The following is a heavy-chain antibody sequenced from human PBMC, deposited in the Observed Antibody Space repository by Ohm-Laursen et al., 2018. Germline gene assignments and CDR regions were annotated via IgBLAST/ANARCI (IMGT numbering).Heavy chain of an antibody. Sequence: SLRLSCAASGFTFSNAWMHWVRQAPGKGLVWVSRINSDGSNTNYADSVKGRFTISRDNAKNTLYLQMNSLRGDDTSIYYCARSGNSDHSPLGYWGQGTLVTVSS. V-gene: IGHV3-74*01. CDR1: GFTFSNAW. J-gene: IGHJ4*02. D-gene: IGHD5-12*01. CDR3: ARSGNSDHSPLGY. CDR2: INSDGSNT.